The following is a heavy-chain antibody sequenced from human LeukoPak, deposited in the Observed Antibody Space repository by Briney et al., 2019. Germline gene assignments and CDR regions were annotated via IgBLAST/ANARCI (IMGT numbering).Heavy chain of an antibody. CDR3: AKAGGDYGSLYWPDY. CDR2: ISWISGFT. J-gene: IGHJ4*02. CDR1: GFIFEDYG. V-gene: IGHV3-9*01. Sequence: GGSLRLYCAASGFIFEDYGMNWVRQGPGKGLVRVSSISWISGFTGYADSVQCRFTISRDNSKNTLYLQMNSLRAEDTAVYYCAKAGGDYGSLYWPDYWGQGTLVTVSS. D-gene: IGHD3-10*01.